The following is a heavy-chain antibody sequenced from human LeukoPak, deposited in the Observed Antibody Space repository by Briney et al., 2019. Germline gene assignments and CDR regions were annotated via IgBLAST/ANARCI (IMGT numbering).Heavy chain of an antibody. Sequence: GGSLRLSCAASGFTFSSYGMHWVRQAPGKGLEWVAVISYDGSNKYYADSVKDRFTISRDNSKNTLYLQMNSLRAEDTAVYYCAKGIWGYSYGYDYYGMDVWGQGTTVTVSS. V-gene: IGHV3-30*18. J-gene: IGHJ6*02. D-gene: IGHD5-18*01. CDR1: GFTFSSYG. CDR2: ISYDGSNK. CDR3: AKGIWGYSYGYDYYGMDV.